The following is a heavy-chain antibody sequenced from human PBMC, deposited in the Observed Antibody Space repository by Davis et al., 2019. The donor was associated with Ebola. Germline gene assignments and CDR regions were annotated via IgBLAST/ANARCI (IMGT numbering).Heavy chain of an antibody. CDR1: GFTFSSYW. Sequence: PGGSLRLSCAASGFTFSSYWMHWVRQAPGKGLVWVSRINSDGSSTSYADSVKGRFTISRDNSKNSLYLQMNSLRTEDTALYYCAKGGRDGYRNWGQRTLVTVSS. CDR3: AKGGRDGYRN. CDR2: INSDGSST. J-gene: IGHJ4*02. V-gene: IGHV3-74*01. D-gene: IGHD5-24*01.